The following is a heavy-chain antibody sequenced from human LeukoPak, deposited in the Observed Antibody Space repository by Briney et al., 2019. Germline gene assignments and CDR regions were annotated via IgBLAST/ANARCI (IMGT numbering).Heavy chain of an antibody. CDR1: GFTFSSYW. V-gene: IGHV3-7*01. CDR3: ARERQQLALYYYYYYMDV. D-gene: IGHD6-13*01. J-gene: IGHJ6*03. CDR2: IKQDGSEK. Sequence: QPGGSLRLSGAASGFTFSSYWMSWVRQAPGKGLEWVANIKQDGSEKYYVDSVKGRFTISRDNAKNSLYLQMNSLRAEDTAVYYCARERQQLALYYYYYYMDVWGKGTTVTVSS.